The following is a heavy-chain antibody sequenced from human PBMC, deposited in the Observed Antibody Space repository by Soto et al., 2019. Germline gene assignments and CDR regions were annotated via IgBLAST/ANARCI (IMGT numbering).Heavy chain of an antibody. CDR2: ISHSGST. V-gene: IGHV4-4*02. CDR3: ARAPLGLGALDY. J-gene: IGHJ4*02. CDR1: GGSISSSNW. Sequence: QVQLQESGPGLVKPSGTLALTCAVSGGSISSSNWWRWARQPPGKGLEWIGEISHSGSTNYNPSLKSRVTISVDKSKNQFALKLTSVTAADTAVYYCARAPLGLGALDYWCQGTLVTVSS. D-gene: IGHD3-3*01.